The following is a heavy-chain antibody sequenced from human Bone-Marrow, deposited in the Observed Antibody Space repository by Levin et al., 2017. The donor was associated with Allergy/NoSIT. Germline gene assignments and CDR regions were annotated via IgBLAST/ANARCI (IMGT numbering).Heavy chain of an antibody. Sequence: SKTLSLTCTVSSGSISSSDYYWGWVRQPPGRGLEWIGNIYYSGSTYYNPSLKSRVTISIDTSKNQFSLRLNSVTAADTAVFYCARYGGSYDTSGSYWNFDLWGRGTLVTVSS. J-gene: IGHJ2*01. D-gene: IGHD3-22*01. CDR2: IYYSGST. CDR1: SGSISSSDYY. V-gene: IGHV4-39*07. CDR3: ARYGGSYDTSGSYWNFDL.